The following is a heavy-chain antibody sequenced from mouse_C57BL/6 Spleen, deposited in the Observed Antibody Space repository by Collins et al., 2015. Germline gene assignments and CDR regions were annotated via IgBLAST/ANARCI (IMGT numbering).Heavy chain of an antibody. D-gene: IGHD2-14*01. J-gene: IGHJ2*01. CDR1: GYTFTSYW. V-gene: IGHV1-87*01. CDR2: IYPGDGDT. Sequence: QVQLQQSGAELARPGASVKLSCKASGYTFTSYWMQWVKQRPGQGLEWIGAIYPGDGDTRHTQKFKDKATLTADKSSSTAYMQLSSLASEDSAVYYCARAYRYDEGYFDYWGQGSTLTVSS. CDR3: ARAYRYDEGYFDY.